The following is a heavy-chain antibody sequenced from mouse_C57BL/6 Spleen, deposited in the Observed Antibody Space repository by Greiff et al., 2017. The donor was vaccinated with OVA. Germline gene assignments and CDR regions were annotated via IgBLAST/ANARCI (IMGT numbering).Heavy chain of an antibody. CDR2: ISSGSSTI. J-gene: IGHJ1*03. CDR1: GFTFSDYG. CDR3: ARERLRALDV. D-gene: IGHD2-4*01. V-gene: IGHV5-17*01. Sequence: EVKLMESGGGLVKPGGSLKLSCAASGFTFSDYGLHWVRQAPEKGLEWVAYISSGSSTIYYADTVKGRFTISRDNAKNTLFLQMTSLRSEDSAMYYYARERLRALDVWGTGTTVTVSS.